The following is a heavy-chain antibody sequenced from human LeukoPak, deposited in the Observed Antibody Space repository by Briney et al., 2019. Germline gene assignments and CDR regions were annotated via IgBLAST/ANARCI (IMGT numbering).Heavy chain of an antibody. D-gene: IGHD5-24*01. CDR3: ARGVRWLQLSYFDY. CDR2: IYGSGST. CDR1: GGSINSFY. Sequence: SETLSLTCNVSGGSINSFYWSWIRQPPGKGLEWIGYIYGSGSTNYNPSLKSRVTISVDTSKNQFSLRLNSVTAADTAVYYCARGVRWLQLSYFDYWGQGTLVTVSS. J-gene: IGHJ4*02. V-gene: IGHV4-59*01.